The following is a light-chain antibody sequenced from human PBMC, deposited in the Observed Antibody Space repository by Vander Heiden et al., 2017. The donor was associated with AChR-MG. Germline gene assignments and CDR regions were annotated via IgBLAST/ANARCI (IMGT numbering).Light chain of an antibody. CDR1: QLGNNN. Sequence: SFDLTQPPSVSVSPGQTATIACSADQLGNNNVCWYQQKPGQSPVQVIYQNTNRPSGIPERFSGSKSGKTATLTISGTQAIDEADYYCQAWDGPTVAFGGGTKLTVL. CDR2: QNT. V-gene: IGLV3-1*01. CDR3: QAWDGPTVA. J-gene: IGLJ2*01.